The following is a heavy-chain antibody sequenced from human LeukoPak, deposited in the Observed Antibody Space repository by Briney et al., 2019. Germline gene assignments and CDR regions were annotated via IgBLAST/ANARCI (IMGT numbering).Heavy chain of an antibody. D-gene: IGHD2-8*01. J-gene: IGHJ4*02. CDR1: GYTFTGYY. V-gene: IGHV1-2*02. CDR2: INPNSGGT. Sequence: ALVKVSCKASGYTFTGYYMHWVRQAPGQGLEWMGWINPNSGGTNYAQKFQGRVTMTRDTSISTAYMELSRLRSDDTAVYYCARVLYSLFVLDYWGQGTLVTVSS. CDR3: ARVLYSLFVLDY.